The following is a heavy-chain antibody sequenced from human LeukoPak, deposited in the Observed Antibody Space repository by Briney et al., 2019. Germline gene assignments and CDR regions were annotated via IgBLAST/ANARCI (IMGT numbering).Heavy chain of an antibody. J-gene: IGHJ3*02. CDR1: GFTFSSYG. Sequence: PGGTLRLSCAASGFTFSSYGMSWVRQAPGKGLEWVSAISGSGGSTYYADSVKGRFTISRDISKNTLYLQMNSLRAEDTAVYYCAKDMGTTVVTPDAFDIWGQGTMVTVSS. V-gene: IGHV3-23*01. CDR3: AKDMGTTVVTPDAFDI. D-gene: IGHD4-23*01. CDR2: ISGSGGST.